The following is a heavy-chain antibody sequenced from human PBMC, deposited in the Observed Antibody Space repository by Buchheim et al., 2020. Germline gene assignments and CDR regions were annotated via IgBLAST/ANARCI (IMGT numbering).Heavy chain of an antibody. CDR3: ARGIAAAGQKTYYYYYMDV. J-gene: IGHJ6*03. CDR1: GGSFSGYY. CDR2: INHSGST. D-gene: IGHD6-13*01. V-gene: IGHV4-34*01. Sequence: QVQLQQWGAGLLKPSETLSLTCAVYGGSFSGYYWSWIRQPPGKGLEWIGEINHSGSTNYNPSLKCRVTISVDTSKNQFSLKLSSVTAADTAVYYCARGIAAAGQKTYYYYYMDVWGKGTT.